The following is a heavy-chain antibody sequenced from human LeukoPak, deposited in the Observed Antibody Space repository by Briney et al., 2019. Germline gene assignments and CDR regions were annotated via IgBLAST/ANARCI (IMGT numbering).Heavy chain of an antibody. CDR1: GGTFSSYA. D-gene: IGHD3-22*01. Sequence: GASVKVSCKASGGTFSSYAISWVRQAPGQGLEWMGWINPNSGGTNYAQKFQGRVTMTRDTSISTAYMELSRLRSDDTAVYYCASEYYYDSSWGQGTLVTVSS. CDR3: ASEYYYDSS. CDR2: INPNSGGT. J-gene: IGHJ4*02. V-gene: IGHV1-2*02.